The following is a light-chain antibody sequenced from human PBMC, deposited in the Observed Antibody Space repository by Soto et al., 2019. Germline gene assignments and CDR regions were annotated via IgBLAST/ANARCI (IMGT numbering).Light chain of an antibody. CDR2: GAS. J-gene: IGKJ1*01. CDR1: QSISTTY. CDR3: QQYYSSGT. Sequence: VLTQSPGTLSLTPGERATLCCRTSQSISTTYLAWCQQKPGQAPRLLIYGASSRATGIPDRFSGSGSGTDFTLTISRLEPEDFAVYYCQQYYSSGTFGQGTKVDIK. V-gene: IGKV3-20*01.